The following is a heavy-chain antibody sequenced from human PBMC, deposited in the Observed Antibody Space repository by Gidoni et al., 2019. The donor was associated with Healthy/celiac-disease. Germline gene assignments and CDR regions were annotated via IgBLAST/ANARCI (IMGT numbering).Heavy chain of an antibody. Sequence: EVQLVYSGGGLVKPGGSLRLSWSASGFAFSSYSMHWVRPAAGKGLEWVSSISSSSSYKYYADSVKGRFTISRDNAKNSLYLQMNSLRAEDTAVYYCARDPSGITGTTYFDYWGQGTLVTVSS. CDR2: ISSSSSYK. J-gene: IGHJ4*02. CDR3: ARDPSGITGTTYFDY. V-gene: IGHV3-21*01. CDR1: GFAFSSYS. D-gene: IGHD1-7*01.